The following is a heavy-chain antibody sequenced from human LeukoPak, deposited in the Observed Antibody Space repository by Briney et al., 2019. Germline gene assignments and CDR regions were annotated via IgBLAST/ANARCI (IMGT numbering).Heavy chain of an antibody. D-gene: IGHD2-2*01. J-gene: IGHJ6*03. CDR3: TRSCSSTSCHRQRYYYYYYYMDV. V-gene: IGHV3-73*01. CDR2: IRSKANSYAT. Sequence: GGSLKLSCAASGFTFSGSDMHWVRQASGKGLEWVSRIRSKANSYATAYAASVKGRFTISRDDSKNTAYLQMNSLKTEDTAVYYCTRSCSSTSCHRQRYYYYYYYMDVWGKGTTVTVSS. CDR1: GFTFSGSD.